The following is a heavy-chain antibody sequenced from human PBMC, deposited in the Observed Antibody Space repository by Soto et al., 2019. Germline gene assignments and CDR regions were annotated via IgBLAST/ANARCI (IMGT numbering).Heavy chain of an antibody. V-gene: IGHV4-34*01. J-gene: IGHJ3*02. CDR2: VNPTGST. CDR3: ARSREQWLVDAFDI. Sequence: QVQVQQWGAGLLKSSETLSLTCAVYGGSFSGYYWSWIRQSPGKGLEWIGEVNPTGSTKYNPSLKSRVTISVDTSKHQFSLNLNSVTAADTALYYCARSREQWLVDAFDIGGQETMVTVSS. D-gene: IGHD6-19*01. CDR1: GGSFSGYY.